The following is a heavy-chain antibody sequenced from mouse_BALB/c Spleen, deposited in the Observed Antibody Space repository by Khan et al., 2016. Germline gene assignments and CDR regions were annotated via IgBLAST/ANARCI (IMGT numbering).Heavy chain of an antibody. CDR1: GDSITSGY. CDR3: YYGSSYWYFDV. Sequence: EVKLEESGPSLVKPSQTLSLTCSVTGDSITSGYWNWIRKFPGNKLEYMGYISYSGNTYYNPSLKSRISITRDTSKNQYYLQLNSVTTEDTATYYCYYGSSYWYFDVWCAGTTVTVSS. D-gene: IGHD1-1*01. V-gene: IGHV3-8*02. CDR2: ISYSGNT. J-gene: IGHJ1*01.